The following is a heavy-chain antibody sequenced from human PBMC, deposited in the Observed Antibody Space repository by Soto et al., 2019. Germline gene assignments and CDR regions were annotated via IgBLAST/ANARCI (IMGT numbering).Heavy chain of an antibody. CDR3: ARVVGPGRIVVVPAAMSNWFDP. CDR2: ISANIGNT. V-gene: IGHV1-18*01. J-gene: IGHJ5*02. Sequence: GASVKVSCKASGGTFSSYTISWVRQDPGQGLEWMGRISANIGNTHYAQKFQGRVTMTTDTSTSTAYMELRSLRSDDTAVYYCARVVGPGRIVVVPAAMSNWFDPWGQGTLVTSPQ. D-gene: IGHD2-2*01. CDR1: GGTFSSYT.